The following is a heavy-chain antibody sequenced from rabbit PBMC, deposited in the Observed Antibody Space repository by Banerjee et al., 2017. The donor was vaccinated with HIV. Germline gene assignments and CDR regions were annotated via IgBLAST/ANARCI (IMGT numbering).Heavy chain of an antibody. CDR1: GFSFSSSYY. D-gene: IGHD1-1*01. Sequence: QSLEESGGDLVKPGASLTLTCTASGFSFSSSYYMCWVRQAPGKGLEWIACILTSSANTDYASWAKGRFTISKTSSTTVTLQMTSLTAADTATYFCARDIVSSRDYYWGFNLWGPGTLVTVS. CDR3: ARDIVSSRDYYWGFNL. J-gene: IGHJ4*01. V-gene: IGHV1S40*01. CDR2: ILTSSANT.